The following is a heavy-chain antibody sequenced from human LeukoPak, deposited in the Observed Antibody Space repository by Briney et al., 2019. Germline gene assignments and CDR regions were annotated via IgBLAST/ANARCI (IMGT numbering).Heavy chain of an antibody. V-gene: IGHV4-30-4*01. J-gene: IGHJ4*02. CDR1: GGSISSGDYY. D-gene: IGHD1-26*01. Sequence: SETLSLTCTVSGGSISSGDYYWSWTRQPPGKGLEWIGYIYYSGSTYYNPSLKSRVTISVDTSKNQFSLKLSSVTAADTAVYYCARGGATLPFDYWGQGTLVTVSS. CDR2: IYYSGST. CDR3: ARGGATLPFDY.